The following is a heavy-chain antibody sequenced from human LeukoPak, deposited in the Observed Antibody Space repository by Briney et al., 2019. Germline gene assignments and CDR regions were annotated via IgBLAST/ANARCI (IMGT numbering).Heavy chain of an antibody. Sequence: PGESLRLSCAASGFTFSSYWMSWVRQAPGKGLEWVANIKQDGSEKYYVDSVKGRFTISRDNAKNSLYLQMNSLRAEDTAVYYCARDFSILTGPDAFDIWGQGTMVTVSS. V-gene: IGHV3-7*01. CDR1: GFTFSSYW. J-gene: IGHJ3*02. D-gene: IGHD3-9*01. CDR2: IKQDGSEK. CDR3: ARDFSILTGPDAFDI.